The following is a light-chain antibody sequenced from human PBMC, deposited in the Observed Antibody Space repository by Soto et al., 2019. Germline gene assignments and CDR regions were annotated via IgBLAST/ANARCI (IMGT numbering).Light chain of an antibody. V-gene: IGKV3-20*01. Sequence: EVVLTQSPGALSLSLGERATLSCRASHSVDSSYFAWYQQRPGQAPRLLIYETSSRATGIPDRFSGSGSGTDFTLTVSRLEPEDFAVYFCQQYGSYPLTFGGGTKVEIK. CDR1: HSVDSSY. CDR2: ETS. CDR3: QQYGSYPLT. J-gene: IGKJ4*01.